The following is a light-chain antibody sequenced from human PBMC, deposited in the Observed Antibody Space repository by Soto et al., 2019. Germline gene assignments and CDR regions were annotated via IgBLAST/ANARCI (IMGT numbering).Light chain of an antibody. V-gene: IGKV3-15*01. Sequence: EIVVTQSPATLSVSPGERATLSCRASQSIGNHLAWYQQKPGQAPRLLIYGASTRATGIPARFSGSGSGTEFTLTISSLQSEDFAVYYCQQYNSWPGTFGQGTKVEIK. CDR1: QSIGNH. J-gene: IGKJ1*01. CDR2: GAS. CDR3: QQYNSWPGT.